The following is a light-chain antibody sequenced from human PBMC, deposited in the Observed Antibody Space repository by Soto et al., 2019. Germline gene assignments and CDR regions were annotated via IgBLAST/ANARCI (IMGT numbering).Light chain of an antibody. V-gene: IGLV1-44*01. CDR1: SSNIGSNT. Sequence: QSVLTQPPSASGTPGQKFTISCSGSSSNIGSNTVNWYQQLPGTAPKLLIYSNNHRPSGVPDRFSGSKSDTSASLAISGLQSEDEATYYCAAWDDSLNGWVFGGGTQLTVL. J-gene: IGLJ3*02. CDR2: SNN. CDR3: AAWDDSLNGWV.